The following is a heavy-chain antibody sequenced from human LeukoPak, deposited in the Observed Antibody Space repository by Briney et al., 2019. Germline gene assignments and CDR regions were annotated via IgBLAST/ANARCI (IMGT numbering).Heavy chain of an antibody. D-gene: IGHD6-19*01. V-gene: IGHV1-2*06. Sequence: GASVKVSCKASGYTFTGYYMHWVRQAPGQGLEGMGRINPNSGGTNYAQKLQGRVTMTRDTSISTAYMELSRLRSDDTAVYYCARVSLKYSSGWSGGYYFDYWGQGTLVTVSS. J-gene: IGHJ4*02. CDR3: ARVSLKYSSGWSGGYYFDY. CDR1: GYTFTGYY. CDR2: INPNSGGT.